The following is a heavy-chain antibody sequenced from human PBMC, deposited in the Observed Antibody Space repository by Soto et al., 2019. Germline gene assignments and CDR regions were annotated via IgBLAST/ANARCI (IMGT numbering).Heavy chain of an antibody. J-gene: IGHJ6*02. V-gene: IGHV3-30-3*01. CDR1: GFTFSSYA. Sequence: QVQLVESGGGVVQPGRSLRLSCAASGFTFSSYAMHWVRQAPGKGLEWVAVISYDGSNKYYADSVKGRFTISRDNSKNALYLQMNSLRAEATAVYYCARDSDDSSGWYGMAVWGQGTTVTVSS. D-gene: IGHD3-22*01. CDR2: ISYDGSNK. CDR3: ARDSDDSSGWYGMAV.